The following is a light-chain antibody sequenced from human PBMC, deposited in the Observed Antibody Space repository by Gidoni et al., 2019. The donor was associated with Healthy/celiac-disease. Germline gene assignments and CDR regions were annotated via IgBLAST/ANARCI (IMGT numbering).Light chain of an antibody. Sequence: DIQMTQSPSSLSASVGDRVTITCRASQSISGYLNWYQQKPGKATKLLIYAASSLQSGVTSRFSGSGSWTDFTLTISSLQPEDFATYYCQQSDSTPFTFGPGTKVDIK. J-gene: IGKJ3*01. CDR1: QSISGY. V-gene: IGKV1-39*01. CDR2: AAS. CDR3: QQSDSTPFT.